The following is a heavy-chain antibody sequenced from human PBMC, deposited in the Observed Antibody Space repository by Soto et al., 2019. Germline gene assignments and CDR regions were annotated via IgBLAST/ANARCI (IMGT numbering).Heavy chain of an antibody. CDR1: GSTFNSYG. J-gene: IGHJ4*02. D-gene: IGHD3-22*01. Sequence: PGGSLRLSCAASGSTFNSYGIHWVRQAPGQGLEWVAGISYDGSKQYYTDSVRGRFTISRDNSRNTLDLQMNSLRAEDTAVYYCAKDTYYHDSSGYYVFDCWGQGTLVTVSS. CDR2: ISYDGSKQ. CDR3: AKDTYYHDSSGYYVFDC. V-gene: IGHV3-30*18.